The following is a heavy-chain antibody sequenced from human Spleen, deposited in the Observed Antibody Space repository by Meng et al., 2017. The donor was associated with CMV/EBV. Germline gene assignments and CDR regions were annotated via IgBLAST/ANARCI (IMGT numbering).Heavy chain of an antibody. J-gene: IGHJ3*02. V-gene: IGHV1-69*10. CDR1: GGTFSTYA. Sequence: SVKVSCKASGGTFSTYAINWVRQAPGQGLEWMGGIIPILDIVNYAQKFQGRVTITADKSTGTAYMELSSLRSEDSAVYYCARETYSSSPDDAFDIWGQGTMVTVS. D-gene: IGHD6-13*01. CDR2: IIPILDIV. CDR3: ARETYSSSPDDAFDI.